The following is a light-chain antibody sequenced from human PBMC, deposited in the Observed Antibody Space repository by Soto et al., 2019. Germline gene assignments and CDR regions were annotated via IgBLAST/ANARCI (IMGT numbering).Light chain of an antibody. CDR2: GTS. V-gene: IGKV3-20*01. CDR1: QSVFNNH. J-gene: IGKJ1*01. Sequence: EIVLTQSPGTLSLSPGERATLSCRASQSVFNNHIGWYQQKPGQAPRLLIYGTSSRATGIPDRFSGSGSGTDFTLTINGLEPEDFAMYFCQQYGSSPWTFGQGSKVDIK. CDR3: QQYGSSPWT.